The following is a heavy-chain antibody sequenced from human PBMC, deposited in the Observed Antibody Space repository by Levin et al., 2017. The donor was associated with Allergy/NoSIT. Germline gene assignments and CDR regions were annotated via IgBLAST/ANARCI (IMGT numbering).Heavy chain of an antibody. CDR2: TTKNSKTYSA. D-gene: IGHD4-11*01. CDR1: GFIFSDYL. J-gene: IGHJ3*02. V-gene: IGHV3-72*01. CDR3: ARLQRGGAFDI. Sequence: GESLKISCTASGFIFSDYLMDWVRQAPGKGLEWVGRTTKNSKTYSAEYAASVKGRFTISRDDSKSSVYLQMNSLRSEDTAVYFCARLQRGGAFDIWGQGTVVTVSS.